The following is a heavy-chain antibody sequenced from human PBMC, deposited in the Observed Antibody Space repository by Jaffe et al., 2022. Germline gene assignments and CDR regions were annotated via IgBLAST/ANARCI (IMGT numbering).Heavy chain of an antibody. CDR3: ARLQRGYWYFDL. V-gene: IGHV4-59*01. J-gene: IGHJ2*01. Sequence: QVQLQESGPGLVKPSETLSLTCTVSGGSISSYYWSWIRQPPGKGLEWIGYIYYSGSTNYNPSLKSRVTISVDTSKNQFSLKLSSVTAADTAVYYCARLQRGYWYFDLWGRGTLVTVSS. D-gene: IGHD3-10*01. CDR1: GGSISSYY. CDR2: IYYSGST.